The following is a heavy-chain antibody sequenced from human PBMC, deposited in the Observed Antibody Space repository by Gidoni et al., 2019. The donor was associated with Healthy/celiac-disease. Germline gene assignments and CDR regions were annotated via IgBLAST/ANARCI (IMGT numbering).Heavy chain of an antibody. CDR1: GFTFSSYG. CDR2: ISNDGSNK. V-gene: IGHV3-30*18. J-gene: IGHJ3*02. CDR3: AKDRRDAFDI. Sequence: VQLVESGGGVVQPGRSLRLSCAASGFTFSSYGMHWVRQAPSKGLEWVAVISNDGSNKYYADSVKGRFTISRDNSKNTLYLQMNSLRAEDTAVYYCAKDRRDAFDIWGQGTMVTVSS.